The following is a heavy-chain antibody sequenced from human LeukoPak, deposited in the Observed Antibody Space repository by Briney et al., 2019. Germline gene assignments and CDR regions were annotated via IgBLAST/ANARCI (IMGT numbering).Heavy chain of an antibody. CDR2: INHSGST. Sequence: SETLSLTCAVYGGSFSGYYWSWIRQPPGKGLEWIGEINHSGSTNYNPSLKSRVTISADTSKNQFSLKLSSVTAADTAVYYCARGLWQQRTKFDPWGQGTLVTVSS. J-gene: IGHJ5*02. D-gene: IGHD6-13*01. V-gene: IGHV4-34*01. CDR1: GGSFSGYY. CDR3: ARGLWQQRTKFDP.